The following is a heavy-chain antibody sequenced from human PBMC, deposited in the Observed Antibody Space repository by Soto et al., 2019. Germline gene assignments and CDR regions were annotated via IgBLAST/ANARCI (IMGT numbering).Heavy chain of an antibody. CDR3: AREDDIVSDAFDI. CDR2: INSDGNST. Sequence: GGSLRLSCAASGFTFSSYWMHWVRQAPGKGLVWVSRINSDGNSTSYADSVKGRFTISRDNAKNTLYLQMNSLRAEDTAVYYCAREDDIVSDAFDIWGQGTMVTVSS. J-gene: IGHJ3*02. CDR1: GFTFSSYW. D-gene: IGHD2-15*01. V-gene: IGHV3-74*01.